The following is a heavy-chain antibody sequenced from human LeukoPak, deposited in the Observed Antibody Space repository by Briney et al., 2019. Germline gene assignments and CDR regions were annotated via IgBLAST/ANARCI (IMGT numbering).Heavy chain of an antibody. V-gene: IGHV4-34*01. D-gene: IGHD2-8*01. CDR3: ARAGYCTNGVCYTGGIPPAY. CDR2: ITHSGST. CDR1: GGSFSGYY. Sequence: SETLSLTCAVYGGSFSGYYWSWIRQNPGKGLEWIGEITHSGSTNYNPSLKSRVTISVDTSKNQFSLKLSSVTAADTAVYYCARAGYCTNGVCYTGGIPPAYWGQGTLVTVSS. J-gene: IGHJ4*02.